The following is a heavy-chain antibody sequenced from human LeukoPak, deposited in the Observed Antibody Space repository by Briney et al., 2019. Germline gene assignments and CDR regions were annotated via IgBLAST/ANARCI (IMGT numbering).Heavy chain of an antibody. V-gene: IGHV4-34*01. J-gene: IGHJ6*03. CDR1: GGSFSGYY. CDR2: LNHSGSI. D-gene: IGHD3-10*01. Sequence: SETLSLTCAVLGGSFSGYYWSWLRQPPGKGLGWIGELNHSGSINYNSSLKSRVTISVDTSKNQCSLKLSSVTAADTAVYYCARRMGRRFGERYYYYHYMDVWGKGTTVTISS. CDR3: ARRMGRRFGERYYYYHYMDV.